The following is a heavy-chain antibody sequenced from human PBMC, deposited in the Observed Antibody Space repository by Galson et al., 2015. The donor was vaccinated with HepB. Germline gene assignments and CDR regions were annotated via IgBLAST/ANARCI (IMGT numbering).Heavy chain of an antibody. CDR1: GFTFSSYG. D-gene: IGHD3-22*01. Sequence: SLRLSCAASGFTFSSYGMHWVRQAPGKGLEWVAVISYDGSNKYYADSVKGRFTISRDNSKNTLYLQMNSLRAEDTAVYYCTMIVGGAIDYWGQGTLVTVSS. CDR3: TMIVGGAIDY. CDR2: ISYDGSNK. J-gene: IGHJ4*02. V-gene: IGHV3-30*03.